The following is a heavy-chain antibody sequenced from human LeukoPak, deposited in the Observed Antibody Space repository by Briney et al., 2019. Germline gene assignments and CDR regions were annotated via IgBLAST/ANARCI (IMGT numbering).Heavy chain of an antibody. D-gene: IGHD4-17*01. CDR1: GGSISSHY. V-gene: IGHV4-59*11. CDR3: ARYSDYFYYYYMDV. Sequence: PSETLSLTCTVSGGSISSHYWSWIRQPPGEGLEWIGYISYGGSTKYNPSPKSRLTISIDTSKSQYSLELSSVTAADTAVYHCARYSDYFYYYYMDVWGKGTTVTVSS. J-gene: IGHJ6*03. CDR2: ISYGGST.